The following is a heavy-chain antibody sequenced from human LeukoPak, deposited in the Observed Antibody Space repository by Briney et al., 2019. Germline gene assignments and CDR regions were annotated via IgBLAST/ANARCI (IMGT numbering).Heavy chain of an antibody. J-gene: IGHJ5*02. V-gene: IGHV3-74*01. D-gene: IGHD6-19*01. CDR3: AKALKVAGTDWFDP. CDR1: GFTFSSYW. CDR2: INSDGSST. Sequence: PGGSLRLSCAASGFTFSSYWMHWVRQAPGKGLVWVSRINSDGSSTSYADSVKGRFTISRDNSKNTLYLQMNSLRAEDTAVYYCAKALKVAGTDWFDPWGQGTLVTVSS.